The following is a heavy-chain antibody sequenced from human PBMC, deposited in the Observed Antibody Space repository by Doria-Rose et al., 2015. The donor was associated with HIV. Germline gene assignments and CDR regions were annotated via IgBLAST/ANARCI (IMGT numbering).Heavy chain of an antibody. Sequence: VQLVESGGGLVKPGGSLRLPCAASGFRFSPYSVNWVRKAPGEGLAWVPSISPTSSYIYHAASIKGRFTISRDNAKNSLYLQMNGLRAEDTAVYYCARDLSGWGQAFRYFGLWGRGTPVTVSS. CDR1: GFRFSPYS. CDR2: ISPTSSYI. V-gene: IGHV3-21*01. D-gene: IGHD2-21*02. CDR3: ARDLSGWGQAFRYFGL. J-gene: IGHJ2*01.